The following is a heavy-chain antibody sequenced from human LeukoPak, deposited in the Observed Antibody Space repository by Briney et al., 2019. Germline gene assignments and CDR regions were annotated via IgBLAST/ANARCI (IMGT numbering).Heavy chain of an antibody. D-gene: IGHD1-1*01. V-gene: IGHV3-30*03. Sequence: HPGGSLRLSCAASGFTFSSYGMHWVRQAPGKGLEWVAVISYDGSNKYYADSVKGRFTISRGNSKNTLYLQMNSLRAEDTAVYYCARDDSGFDYWGQGTLVTVSS. J-gene: IGHJ4*02. CDR1: GFTFSSYG. CDR2: ISYDGSNK. CDR3: ARDDSGFDY.